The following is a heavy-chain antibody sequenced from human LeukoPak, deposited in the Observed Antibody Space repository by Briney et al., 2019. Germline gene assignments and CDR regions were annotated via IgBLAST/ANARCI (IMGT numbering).Heavy chain of an antibody. Sequence: EASVKVSCKASGYTFTGYYMHWVRQAPGQGLEWMGWINPNSGGTNYAQRFQGRVTMTRDTSISTAYMELSRLRSDDTAVYYCARASRPGIAVAVDYWGQGTLVTVSS. CDR2: INPNSGGT. CDR3: ARASRPGIAVAVDY. D-gene: IGHD6-19*01. J-gene: IGHJ4*02. V-gene: IGHV1-2*02. CDR1: GYTFTGYY.